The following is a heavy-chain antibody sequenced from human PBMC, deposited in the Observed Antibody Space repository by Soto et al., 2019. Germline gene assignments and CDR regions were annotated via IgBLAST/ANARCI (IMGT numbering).Heavy chain of an antibody. CDR2: IIPMFATT. V-gene: IGHV1-69*01. CDR3: ARGRGIGFSSTWNIYWYYNMDV. J-gene: IGHJ6*02. Sequence: QVQLVQSGAEVRKSGSSVKVSCKAAGGTFSDYALSWVRQAPGQGLEWMGGIIPMFATTNYAQKFQGRVTITAVGSATTAHMELSSLKSEDTAVYYCARGRGIGFSSTWNIYWYYNMDVWGQGTTVTVSS. D-gene: IGHD6-13*01. CDR1: GGTFSDYA.